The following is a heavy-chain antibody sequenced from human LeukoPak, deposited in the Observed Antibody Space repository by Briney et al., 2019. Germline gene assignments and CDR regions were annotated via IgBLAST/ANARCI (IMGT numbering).Heavy chain of an antibody. CDR1: GGSISRYF. CDR2: IFYSGST. J-gene: IGHJ5*02. V-gene: IGHV4-59*01. CDR3: ARGLSGSYENWFDP. D-gene: IGHD1-26*01. Sequence: PSETLSLTCTVSGGSISRYFWSWIRQPPGKGLEWIGYIFYSGSTNYNPSLKSRVIISVDTSKNQFSLRLSSVTAADTAVYYCARGLSGSYENWFDPWGQGTLVTVSS.